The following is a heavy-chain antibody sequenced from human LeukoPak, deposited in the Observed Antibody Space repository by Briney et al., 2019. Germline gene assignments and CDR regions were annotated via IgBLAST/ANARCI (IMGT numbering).Heavy chain of an antibody. CDR3: ARDRAVAGSFDY. Sequence: ASVKVSCKASVYTFTSYYMHWGRQAPGQGPEWMGIINPSGGSTSYAQKFQGRVTMTRDTSTSTVYMELSSLRSEDTAVYYCARDRAVAGSFDYWGQGTLVTVSS. CDR2: INPSGGST. V-gene: IGHV1-46*01. CDR1: VYTFTSYY. D-gene: IGHD6-19*01. J-gene: IGHJ4*02.